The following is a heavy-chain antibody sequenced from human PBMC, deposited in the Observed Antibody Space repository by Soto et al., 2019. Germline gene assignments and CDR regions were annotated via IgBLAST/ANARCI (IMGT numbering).Heavy chain of an antibody. CDR3: ERARAIAAAGISWFDP. V-gene: IGHV3-74*01. D-gene: IGHD6-13*01. J-gene: IGHJ5*02. CDR1: GFTFSSYW. CDR2: INSDGSST. Sequence: EVQLVESGGGLVQPGGSLRLSCAASGFTFSSYWMHWVRQAPGKGLVWVSRINSDGSSTSYADSVKGRFTISRDNAKKTLYLQMNSLRAEDTAVYYCERARAIAAAGISWFDPWGQGTLVTVSS.